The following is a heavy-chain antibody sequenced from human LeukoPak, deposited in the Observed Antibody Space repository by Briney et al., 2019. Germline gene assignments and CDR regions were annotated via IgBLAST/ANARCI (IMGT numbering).Heavy chain of an antibody. D-gene: IGHD1-26*01. CDR1: RYTFTGYY. V-gene: IGHV1-2*02. Sequence: GASVKVSCKASRYTFTGYYMHWVRQAPGQGLECMGWINPNSGGTNYAQKFQGRVTMTRDTSISTAYMELSRLRSDDTAVYYCARLQWELPKDYWGQGTLVTVSS. CDR3: ARLQWELPKDY. CDR2: INPNSGGT. J-gene: IGHJ4*02.